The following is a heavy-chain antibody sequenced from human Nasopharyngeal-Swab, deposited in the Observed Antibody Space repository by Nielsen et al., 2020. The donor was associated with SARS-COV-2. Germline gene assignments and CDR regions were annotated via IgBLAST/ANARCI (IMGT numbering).Heavy chain of an antibody. CDR2: INHSGST. V-gene: IGHV4-34*01. J-gene: IGHJ6*03. CDR3: ARASPTYYYYYMDV. Sequence: SETLSLTCAVYGGSFSGYYWSWIRQPPGKGLEWIGEINHSGSTNYNPSLKGRVTISVDTSKNQFSLKLSSVTAADTAVYYCARASPTYYYYYMDVWGKGTTVTVSS. CDR1: GGSFSGYY.